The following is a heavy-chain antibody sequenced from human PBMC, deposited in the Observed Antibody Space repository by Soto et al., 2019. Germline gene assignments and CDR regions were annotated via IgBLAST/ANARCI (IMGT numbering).Heavy chain of an antibody. CDR2: IYYSGST. J-gene: IGHJ5*02. CDR3: AGYDFWSGYFDP. Sequence: PAETLSLTCTVSGGSISSYYWSWIRQPPGKGLEWIGYIYYSGSTNYNPSLKSRVTISVDTSKNQFSLKLSSVTAADTAVYYCAGYDFWSGYFDPWGQGTLVTVS. D-gene: IGHD3-3*01. V-gene: IGHV4-59*01. CDR1: GGSISSYY.